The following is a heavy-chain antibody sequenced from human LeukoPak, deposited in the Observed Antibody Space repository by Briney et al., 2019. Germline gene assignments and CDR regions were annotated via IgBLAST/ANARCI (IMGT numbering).Heavy chain of an antibody. CDR2: IYYSGTT. D-gene: IGHD6-6*01. Sequence: SETLSLTCTVSGCSISSCGYYWVRIRQPPGKGLEWIGRIYYSGTTYYNPSLKSRLTISQDTSKNQFSLMLSSVTAADTVFYYSARLRGEYIATRDWGQGTLVTVSS. J-gene: IGHJ4*02. CDR1: GCSISSCGYY. V-gene: IGHV4-39*01. CDR3: ARLRGEYIATRD.